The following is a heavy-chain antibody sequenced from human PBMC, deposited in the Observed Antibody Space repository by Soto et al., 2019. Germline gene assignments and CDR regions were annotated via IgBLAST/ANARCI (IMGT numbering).Heavy chain of an antibody. CDR1: GDSVFSNSAA. Sequence: SQTLSLTCAISGDSVFSNSAAWNWIRQSPSRGLEWLGRTYYRSKWYNDYAVSVKSRITINPDTSKNQFSLQLNSVTPEDTAVYYCARDEPPFSWQQLETGWFDPWGQGTLVTVS. V-gene: IGHV6-1*01. CDR3: ARDEPPFSWQQLETGWFDP. CDR2: TYYRSKWYN. J-gene: IGHJ5*02. D-gene: IGHD6-13*01.